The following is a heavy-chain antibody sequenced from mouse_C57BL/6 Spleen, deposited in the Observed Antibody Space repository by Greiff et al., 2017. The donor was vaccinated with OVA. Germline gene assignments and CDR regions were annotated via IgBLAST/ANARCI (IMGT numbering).Heavy chain of an antibody. J-gene: IGHJ1*03. CDR2: FHPYNDDT. CDR1: GYTFTTYP. CDR3: ARQGDGYDQGAYWYFDV. V-gene: IGHV1-47*01. Sequence: QVQLQQSGAELVKPGASVKMSCKASGYTFTTYPIEWMKQNHGKSLEWIGNFHPYNDDTKYNEKFKGKATLTVEKSSSTVYLELSRLTSDDSAVYYCARQGDGYDQGAYWYFDVWGTGTTVTVSS. D-gene: IGHD2-2*01.